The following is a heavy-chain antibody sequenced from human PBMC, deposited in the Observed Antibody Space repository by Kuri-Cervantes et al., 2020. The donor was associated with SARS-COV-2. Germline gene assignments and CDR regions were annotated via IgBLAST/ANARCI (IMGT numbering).Heavy chain of an antibody. V-gene: IGHV3-49*03. Sequence: GESLKISCAASRFSFGSYAMSWFRQAPGKGLEWVGFIRSKAYGGTTEYAASVKGRFTISRDDSKSIAYLQMNSLKTEDTAVYYCTREGIVVVPAAIGAFDIWGQGTMVTVSS. CDR3: TREGIVVVPAAIGAFDI. D-gene: IGHD2-2*01. CDR2: IRSKAYGGTT. J-gene: IGHJ3*02. CDR1: RFSFGSYA.